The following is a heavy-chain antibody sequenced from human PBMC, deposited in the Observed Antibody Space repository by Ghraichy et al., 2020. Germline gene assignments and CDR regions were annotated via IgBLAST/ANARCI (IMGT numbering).Heavy chain of an antibody. CDR1: GFTFSSYW. V-gene: IGHV3-7*01. CDR2: IKQDGSEK. J-gene: IGHJ6*02. Sequence: GGSLRLSCAASGFTFSSYWMSWVRQAPGKGLEWVANIKQDGSEKYYVDSVKGRFTISRDNAKNSLYLQMNSLRAEDTAVYYCARDSPYYDFWSGAAVDFWGQGTTVTVSS. D-gene: IGHD3-3*01. CDR3: ARDSPYYDFWSGAAVDF.